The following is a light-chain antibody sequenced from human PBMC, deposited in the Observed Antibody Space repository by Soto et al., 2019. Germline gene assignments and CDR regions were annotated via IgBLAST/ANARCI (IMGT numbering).Light chain of an antibody. CDR2: STN. CDR1: SGSVSTSYY. Sequence: QTVVTQEPSFSVSPGGTVTLTCGLSSGSVSTSYYPSWYQQTPGQAPRTLIYSTNTRSSGVPDRFSGSILGNKAALTITGAQADDESDYYCALYMGSGIRVFGGGTKVTVL. V-gene: IGLV8-61*01. J-gene: IGLJ3*02. CDR3: ALYMGSGIRV.